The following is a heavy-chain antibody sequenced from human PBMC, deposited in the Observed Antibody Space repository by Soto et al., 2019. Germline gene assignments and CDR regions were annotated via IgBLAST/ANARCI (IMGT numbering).Heavy chain of an antibody. Sequence: GASVKVSCKASGGTFSSYAISWVRQAPGQGLEWMGGIIPIFGTANYAQKYQGRVTITADESTSTSYMELSSLRSEDTAVYYCAIGSSSRVQDYQLLLPSDSSSWYNIPYYYYYGMDVWGQGTTVTVSS. CDR2: IIPIFGTA. CDR3: AIGSSSRVQDYQLLLPSDSSSWYNIPYYYYYGMDV. V-gene: IGHV1-69*13. J-gene: IGHJ6*02. CDR1: GGTFSSYA. D-gene: IGHD6-13*01.